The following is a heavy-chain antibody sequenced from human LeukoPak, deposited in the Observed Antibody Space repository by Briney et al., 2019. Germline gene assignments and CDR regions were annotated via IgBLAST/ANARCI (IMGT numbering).Heavy chain of an antibody. Sequence: GGSLRLSCAASGFTFSSNWMHRVRQAPGKGLVWVSRINTDGSSRGYPDSVKGRFTISRDNAKNTLYLQMDSLRAEDTAVYYCTRPQDAYNSIDSWGQGTLVTVSS. V-gene: IGHV3-74*01. D-gene: IGHD5-24*01. CDR1: GFTFSSNW. CDR3: TRPQDAYNSIDS. J-gene: IGHJ4*02. CDR2: INTDGSSR.